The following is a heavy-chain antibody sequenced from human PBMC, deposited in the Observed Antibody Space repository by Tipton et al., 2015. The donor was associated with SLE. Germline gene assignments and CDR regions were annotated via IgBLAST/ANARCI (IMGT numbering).Heavy chain of an antibody. CDR3: ARDSGSVYGMDV. Sequence: TLSLTCTVSGGSISSYYWSWIRQPPGKGLEWMGYIYYSGSTNYNPSLKSRVTISVDTSKNQFSLKLSSVTAADTAVYYCARDSGSVYGMDVWGQGTTVTVSS. J-gene: IGHJ6*02. V-gene: IGHV4-59*01. D-gene: IGHD1-26*01. CDR1: GGSISSYY. CDR2: IYYSGST.